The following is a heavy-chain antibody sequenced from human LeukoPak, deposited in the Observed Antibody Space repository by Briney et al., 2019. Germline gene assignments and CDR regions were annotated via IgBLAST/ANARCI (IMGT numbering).Heavy chain of an antibody. CDR2: IYGVGST. V-gene: IGHV3-53*01. Sequence: PGGSLRLSCAASGFSVSSNYMSWVRQAPGKGLEWVSVIYGVGSTYYADSVKGRSTISRDNSKNTLYLQMHSLRAEDTAVYYCAVDWYDSSGYGTFDYWGQGTLVTVSS. D-gene: IGHD3-22*01. J-gene: IGHJ4*02. CDR3: AVDWYDSSGYGTFDY. CDR1: GFSVSSNY.